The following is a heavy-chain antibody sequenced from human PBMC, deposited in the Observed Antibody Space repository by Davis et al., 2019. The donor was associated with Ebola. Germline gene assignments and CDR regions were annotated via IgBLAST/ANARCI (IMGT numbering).Heavy chain of an antibody. J-gene: IGHJ1*01. Sequence: GSLRLSCTVSGGSISSYYWSWIRQPPGKGLEWIGYIYYSGSTNYNPSLKSRVTISVDTSKNQFSLKLSSVTAADTAVYYCARHRIKAVEAFQHWGQGTLVTVSS. D-gene: IGHD6-19*01. V-gene: IGHV4-59*08. CDR3: ARHRIKAVEAFQH. CDR1: GGSISSYY. CDR2: IYYSGST.